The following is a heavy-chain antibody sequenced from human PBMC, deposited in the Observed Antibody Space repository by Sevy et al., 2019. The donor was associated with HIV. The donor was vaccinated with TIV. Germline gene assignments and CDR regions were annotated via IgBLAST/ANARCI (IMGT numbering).Heavy chain of an antibody. J-gene: IGHJ4*02. D-gene: IGHD4-17*01. CDR1: GFTFSTYG. CDR3: ARDLEFYDYGDYGPAFMPDY. Sequence: GGSLRLSCAASGFTFSTYGMHWVRQAPGKGLEWVAVVWFDGSNTYYADSVKGRFTISRDIAKNSLHLQMNSLRAEDTAVYYCARDLEFYDYGDYGPAFMPDYWGQGTLVTVSS. V-gene: IGHV3-33*01. CDR2: VWFDGSNT.